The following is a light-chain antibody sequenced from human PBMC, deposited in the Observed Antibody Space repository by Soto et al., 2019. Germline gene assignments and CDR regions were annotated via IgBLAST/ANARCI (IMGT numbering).Light chain of an antibody. V-gene: IGKV3-11*01. Sequence: EIVLTQSPATLSLSPGERATLSCRASQNVSRILAWYQRRPGQAPRLLIYEASNRASDIPARFSGSGSGTDFTLTISSLEPEDSAVYYCQQRSNWPPLTFGGGTKVDIK. J-gene: IGKJ4*01. CDR3: QQRSNWPPLT. CDR2: EAS. CDR1: QNVSRI.